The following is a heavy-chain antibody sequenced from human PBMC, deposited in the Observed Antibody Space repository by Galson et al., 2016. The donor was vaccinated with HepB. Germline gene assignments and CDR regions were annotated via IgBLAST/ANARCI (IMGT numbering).Heavy chain of an antibody. Sequence: CKASGFTLTSYAIKWVRQAPGQRLEWMGWTNVGNGNTKYSEKFQGRVTITRDTSASTVYMELSSLRSEDTAVYYCAREHDIWTSYAFGIWGQGTMITVSS. CDR2: TNVGNGNT. CDR1: GFTLTSYA. J-gene: IGHJ3*02. CDR3: AREHDIWTSYAFGI. V-gene: IGHV1-3*01. D-gene: IGHD3/OR15-3a*01.